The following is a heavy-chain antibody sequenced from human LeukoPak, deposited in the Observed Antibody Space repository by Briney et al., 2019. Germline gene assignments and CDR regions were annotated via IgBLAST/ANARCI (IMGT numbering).Heavy chain of an antibody. CDR2: IKQDGSEK. CDR1: GFTFSDYW. CDR3: ARRYFDY. J-gene: IGHJ4*02. Sequence: GGSLTLSCAASGFTFSDYWLQWVRQAPGKGLEWVANIKQDGSEKYYVHSVKGRFTISRDNAKNSLYLEMNNLRAEDTAVYYCARRYFDYWGQGTLVTVSS. V-gene: IGHV3-7*03.